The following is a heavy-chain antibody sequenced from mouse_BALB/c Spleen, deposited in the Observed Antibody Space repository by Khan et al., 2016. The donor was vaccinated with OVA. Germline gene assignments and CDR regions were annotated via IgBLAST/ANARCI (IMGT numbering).Heavy chain of an antibody. CDR3: ARPPYFSYVMVY. D-gene: IGHD2-10*01. CDR1: GYTFTNYG. Sequence: QLVQSGPELKKPGETVKISCKASGYTFTNYGMNWVKQTPGQGLKWMGWINTYTGEPTYVDDFKGRFAFSLETSASTAYLQINNLKNEDTATYFCARPPYFSYVMVYWGQGTSVTVSS. V-gene: IGHV9-3-1*01. J-gene: IGHJ4*01. CDR2: INTYTGEP.